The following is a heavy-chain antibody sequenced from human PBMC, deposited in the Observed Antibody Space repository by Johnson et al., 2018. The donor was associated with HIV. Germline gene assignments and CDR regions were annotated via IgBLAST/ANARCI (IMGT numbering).Heavy chain of an antibody. Sequence: QVQLVESGGGLVKPGGSLRLSCAASGFTFSDYYITWIRQAPGKRLEWVSYISSSGTNRYYADSVKGRFTISRDNTKNFLYLQMNTLRVEDTAVYYCSRGLWLTPGTVDIWGQGTVVSVSS. D-gene: IGHD6-19*01. CDR3: SRGLWLTPGTVDI. CDR2: ISSSGTNR. CDR1: GFTFSDYY. V-gene: IGHV3-11*04. J-gene: IGHJ3*02.